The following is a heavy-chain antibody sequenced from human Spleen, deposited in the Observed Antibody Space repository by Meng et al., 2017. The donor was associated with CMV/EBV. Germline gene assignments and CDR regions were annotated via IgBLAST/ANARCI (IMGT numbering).Heavy chain of an antibody. V-gene: IGHV5-51*01. CDR1: GFAMSW. CDR3: ARLYSSSSPGGY. Sequence: KVSCKGSGFAMSWFGWVRQMPGKGLEWMGIIYPGDSDTRYSPSFQGQVTISADKSISTAYLQWSSLKAADTAMYYCARLYSSSSPGGYWGQGTLVTVSS. CDR2: IYPGDSDT. D-gene: IGHD6-13*01. J-gene: IGHJ4*02.